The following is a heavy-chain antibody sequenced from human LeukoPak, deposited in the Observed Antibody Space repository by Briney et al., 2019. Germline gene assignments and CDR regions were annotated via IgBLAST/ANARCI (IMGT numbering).Heavy chain of an antibody. Sequence: GGSLRLSCAVSGFNFRDHWMDWVRQAPGKGLEWVGHIKNDGSETYYLDSLKGRFSISRDNTNNALYLQMNSLRVEDTAVYYCARNNGMDVWGQGTTVIVSS. CDR2: IKNDGSET. CDR1: GFNFRDHW. CDR3: ARNNGMDV. V-gene: IGHV3-7*03. J-gene: IGHJ6*02.